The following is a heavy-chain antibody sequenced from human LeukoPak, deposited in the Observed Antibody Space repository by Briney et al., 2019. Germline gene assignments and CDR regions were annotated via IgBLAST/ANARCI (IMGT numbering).Heavy chain of an antibody. J-gene: IGHJ3*02. Sequence: GGSLRLSCAASGFTFSSYWMGWVRQAPGKGLEWVANIKQDGSEKYYVDSVEGRFTISRDNAKNSLYLQMNSLRAEDTAVYYCARDSPYNWNYDASAFDIWGQGTMVTVSS. V-gene: IGHV3-7*01. CDR3: ARDSPYNWNYDASAFDI. CDR1: GFTFSSYW. CDR2: IKQDGSEK. D-gene: IGHD1-7*01.